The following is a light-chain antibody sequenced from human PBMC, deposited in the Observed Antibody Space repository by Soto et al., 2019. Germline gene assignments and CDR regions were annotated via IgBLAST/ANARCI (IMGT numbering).Light chain of an antibody. CDR2: GAS. V-gene: IGKV3-15*01. Sequence: EIVMTQSPATLSVSPGERATLSCRASQSVSSNLAWYQQKPGQAPRLLIYGASTRATGIPARFSGSGSGTEFALNISSLQSQAFAVYYCQQYNNWPPRYTFGRVTKLE. J-gene: IGKJ2*01. CDR3: QQYNNWPPRYT. CDR1: QSVSSN.